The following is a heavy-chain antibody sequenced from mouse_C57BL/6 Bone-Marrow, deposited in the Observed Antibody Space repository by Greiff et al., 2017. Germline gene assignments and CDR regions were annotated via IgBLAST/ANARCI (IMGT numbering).Heavy chain of an antibody. V-gene: IGHV14-4*01. Sequence: EVQVVESGAELVRPGASVKLSCTASGFNIKDDYIHWVKQRPEQGLEWIGGIDPEIGDTEYASQFQGKATITSDPSSNTAYLQLSSLTSEDTAVYYCSSFDGNYFDFWGQGTPLTVAS. CDR3: SSFDGNYFDF. J-gene: IGHJ2*01. CDR1: GFNIKDDY. CDR2: IDPEIGDT. D-gene: IGHD2-3*01.